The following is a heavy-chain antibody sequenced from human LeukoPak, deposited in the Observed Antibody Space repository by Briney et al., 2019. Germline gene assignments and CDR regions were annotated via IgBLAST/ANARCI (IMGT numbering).Heavy chain of an antibody. Sequence: SETLSLTCTVSCGSISSSSYYWGWIRQPPGKGLEWIVSIYYSGSTYYNPSLKSRVTISVDTSKHQFSLKLSSLTAAAPAVYYCARDMERVMITFGGPKRYFDLWGRGTLVTVSS. D-gene: IGHD3-16*01. CDR1: CGSISSSSYY. J-gene: IGHJ2*01. CDR3: ARDMERVMITFGGPKRYFDL. V-gene: IGHV4-39*07. CDR2: IYYSGST.